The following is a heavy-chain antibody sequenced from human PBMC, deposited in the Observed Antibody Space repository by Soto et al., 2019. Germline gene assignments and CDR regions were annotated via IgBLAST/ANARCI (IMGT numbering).Heavy chain of an antibody. V-gene: IGHV3-23*01. Sequence: GGSLRLSCTASGFTFTNYAMSWVRQAPGKGLEWVSAISGSGGSTYYADSVKGRFTISRDNSKNTLYLQMNSLRAEDTAVYYCAKGGDYIKYYYYYYYMDVWGKGTTVTVS. D-gene: IGHD4-17*01. J-gene: IGHJ6*03. CDR2: ISGSGGST. CDR3: AKGGDYIKYYYYYYYMDV. CDR1: GFTFTNYA.